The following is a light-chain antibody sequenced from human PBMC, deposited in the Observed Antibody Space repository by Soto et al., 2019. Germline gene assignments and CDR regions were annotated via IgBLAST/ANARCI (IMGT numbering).Light chain of an antibody. CDR2: EVS. Sequence: QSALTQPASVSGSPGQSITISCTGTSSDVGGYNYVSWYQQHPGKAPKLMIYEVSNRPSGVSNRFSGSKSGNTASLTVSGLQAEDEASYYCSSYTSSSTIWVFGGGTKLTVL. CDR1: SSDVGGYNY. CDR3: SSYTSSSTIWV. V-gene: IGLV2-14*01. J-gene: IGLJ3*02.